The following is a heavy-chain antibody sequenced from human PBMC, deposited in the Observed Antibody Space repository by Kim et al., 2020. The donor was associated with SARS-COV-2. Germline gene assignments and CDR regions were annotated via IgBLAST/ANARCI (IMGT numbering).Heavy chain of an antibody. CDR2: IYSDGTT. D-gene: IGHD3-10*01. V-gene: IGHV3-53*01. Sequence: GGSLRLSCAASGFSVSTSFMSWVRQAPGKGLEWVSGIYSDGTTWYTDSLKGRFTVSRDSSKNTLYLQVNSLRGEDTAVYYCAREINRLGSENYYNHNCFDLWGQGTLVTVSS. CDR1: GFSVSTSF. J-gene: IGHJ5*02. CDR3: AREINRLGSENYYNHNCFDL.